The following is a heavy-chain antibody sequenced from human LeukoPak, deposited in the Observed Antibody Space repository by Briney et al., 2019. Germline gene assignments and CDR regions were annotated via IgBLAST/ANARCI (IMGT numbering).Heavy chain of an antibody. CDR1: RLSFLNYL. Sequence: CLTLSRPPSRLSFLNYLMLCLGPAPPKEGEGVAFIRYDGSDKDYADFVKGRLTIRRDNSKNTLWLQTNRLRHEHTAVYYCAKDAHFLFGGKSDYYFDYWGEGTRVTVSS. V-gene: IGHV3-30*02. J-gene: IGHJ4*02. D-gene: IGHD4-23*01. CDR3: AKDAHFLFGGKSDYYFDY. CDR2: IRYDGSDK.